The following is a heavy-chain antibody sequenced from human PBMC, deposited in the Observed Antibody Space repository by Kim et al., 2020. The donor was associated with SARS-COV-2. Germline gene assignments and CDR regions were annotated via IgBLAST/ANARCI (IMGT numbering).Heavy chain of an antibody. CDR3: ARGLGNYDYYMDV. D-gene: IGHD1-26*01. V-gene: IGHV4-31*02. Sequence: NPSLDSRLSMSVDKSKNQFSLKLTSVTAADTAVYYCARGLGNYDYYMDVWGKGTTVTVS. J-gene: IGHJ6*03.